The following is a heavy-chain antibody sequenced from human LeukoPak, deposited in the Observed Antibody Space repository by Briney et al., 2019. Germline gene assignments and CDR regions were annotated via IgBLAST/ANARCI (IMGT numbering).Heavy chain of an antibody. CDR2: IYTSGST. V-gene: IGHV4-4*07. Sequence: SETLSLTCTVSGGSINNHYWSWIRQPAGKGLEWIGRIYTSGSTNYNPSLKSRVTISVDTSKNQFSLKLSSVTAADTAVYYCARVGSRGRTFDYWGQGTLVTVSS. J-gene: IGHJ4*02. CDR3: ARVGSRGRTFDY. D-gene: IGHD1-26*01. CDR1: GGSINNHY.